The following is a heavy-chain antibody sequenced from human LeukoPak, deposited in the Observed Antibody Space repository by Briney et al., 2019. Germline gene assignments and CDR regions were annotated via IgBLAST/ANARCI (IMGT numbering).Heavy chain of an antibody. V-gene: IGHV3-30*18. CDR1: GFSFSSYG. D-gene: IGHD1-1*01. CDR3: AKSANYNWNCIEY. J-gene: IGHJ4*02. Sequence: GGSLRLSCAASGFSFSSYGMHWVRQAPGEGLEWVAVISSDGSNKQCADSVRGRFTISRDNSKNTLYLQMNSLRPEDTAISYCAKSANYNWNCIEYWGQGALVTVSS. CDR2: ISSDGSNK.